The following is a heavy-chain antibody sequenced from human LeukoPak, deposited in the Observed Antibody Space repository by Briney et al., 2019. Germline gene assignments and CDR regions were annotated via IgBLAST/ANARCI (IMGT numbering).Heavy chain of an antibody. J-gene: IGHJ5*02. D-gene: IGHD3-22*01. Sequence: ASVKVSCKASGYTFTSYYMHWVRQAPGQGLEWMGGIIPIFGTANYAQKFQGRVTITADESTSTAYMELSSLRSEDTAVYYCARGPPMIVVEHNWFDPWGQGTLVTVSS. CDR2: IIPIFGTA. V-gene: IGHV1-69*13. CDR1: GYTFTSYY. CDR3: ARGPPMIVVEHNWFDP.